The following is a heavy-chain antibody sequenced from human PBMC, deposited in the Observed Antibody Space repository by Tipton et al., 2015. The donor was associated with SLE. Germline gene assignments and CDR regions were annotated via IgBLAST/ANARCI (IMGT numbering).Heavy chain of an antibody. CDR2: ISWNSGSI. V-gene: IGHV3-9*01. D-gene: IGHD6-19*01. J-gene: IGHJ3*02. CDR1: GFPFDDYT. CDR3: AKDIGDSSGDDAFDI. Sequence: SLRLSCAASGFPFDDYTMHWVRQAPGKGLEWVSGISWNSGSIGYADSVKGRFTISRDNAKNSLYLQMNSLRAEDTALYYCAKDIGDSSGDDAFDIWGQGTMVTVSS.